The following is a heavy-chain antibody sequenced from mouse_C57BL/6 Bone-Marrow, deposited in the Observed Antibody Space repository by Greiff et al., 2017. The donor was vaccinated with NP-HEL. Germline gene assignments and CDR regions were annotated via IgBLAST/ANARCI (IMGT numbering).Heavy chain of an antibody. CDR1: GFPITSGYY. CDR3: AGDSGFAY. CDR2: ITHSGET. Sequence: VQVVESGPGLVKPSQSLFLTCSITGFPITSGYYWIWIRQSPGKPLEWMGYITHSGETFYNPSLQSPISITRETSKNQFFLQLNSVTTEDTAMYYCAGDSGFAYWGQGTLVTVSA. J-gene: IGHJ3*01. V-gene: IGHV12-3*01.